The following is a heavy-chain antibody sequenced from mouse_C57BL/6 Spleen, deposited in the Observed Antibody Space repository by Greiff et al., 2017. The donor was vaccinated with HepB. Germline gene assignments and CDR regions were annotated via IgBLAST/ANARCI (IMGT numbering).Heavy chain of an antibody. D-gene: IGHD2-1*01. J-gene: IGHJ1*03. CDR3: ARDRNYEGWYFDV. CDR2: ISYDGSN. CDR1: GYSITSGYY. Sequence: EVQLVESGPGLVKPSQSLSLTCSVTGYSITSGYYWNWIRQFPGNKLEWMGYISYDGSNNYNPSLKNRISITRDTSKNQFFLKLNSVTTEDTATYYCARDRNYEGWYFDVWGTGTTVTVSS. V-gene: IGHV3-6*01.